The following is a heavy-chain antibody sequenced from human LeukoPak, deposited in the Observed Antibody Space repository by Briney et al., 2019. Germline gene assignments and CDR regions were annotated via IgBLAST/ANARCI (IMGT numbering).Heavy chain of an antibody. Sequence: KTGGSLRLSCAASGFTFSSYAMSWVRQAPGKGLEWVGRIMPKTNGGTTDYAAPVKGRFTVSRDDSSYTVYLQMNSLKIEDTAVYYCTTDFYDSSGLRYWGQGTLVAVSS. CDR3: TTDFYDSSGLRY. D-gene: IGHD3-22*01. CDR1: GFTFSSYA. CDR2: IMPKTNGGTT. J-gene: IGHJ1*01. V-gene: IGHV3-15*01.